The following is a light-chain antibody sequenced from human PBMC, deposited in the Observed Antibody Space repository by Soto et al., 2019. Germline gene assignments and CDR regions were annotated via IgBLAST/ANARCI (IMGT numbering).Light chain of an antibody. Sequence: QSVLTHPPSVSGAPGQRVTVSCTGSSSNIGAGYDVHWYQQLPGTAPKLLIYGNSNRPSGVPDRFSGSKSGTSASLAITGLQPEDEADYYCQSYDSSLSVWVFGGGTKLTVL. J-gene: IGLJ3*02. CDR3: QSYDSSLSVWV. V-gene: IGLV1-40*01. CDR2: GNS. CDR1: SSNIGAGYD.